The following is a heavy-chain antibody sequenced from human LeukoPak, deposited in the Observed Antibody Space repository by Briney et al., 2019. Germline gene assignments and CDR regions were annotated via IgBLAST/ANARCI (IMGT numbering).Heavy chain of an antibody. CDR2: IVPILGIA. J-gene: IGHJ4*02. Sequence: GASVKVSCKASGGTFSSYTISCVRQAPRHRLEWMGWIVPILGIANYAQKFQGRVTITADKSTSTAYMELSSLRSEDTAVYYCAREPYCGGDCYSGFDYWGQGTLVTVSS. V-gene: IGHV1-69*10. CDR1: GGTFSSYT. CDR3: AREPYCGGDCYSGFDY. D-gene: IGHD2-21*01.